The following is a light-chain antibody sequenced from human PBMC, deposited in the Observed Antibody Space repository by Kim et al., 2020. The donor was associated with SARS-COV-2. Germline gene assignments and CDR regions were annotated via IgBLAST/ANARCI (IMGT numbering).Light chain of an antibody. V-gene: IGKV1-9*01. Sequence: ASARDRVTITCRAVQAIGSYLAWYQQRPENAPKLLIYAASTLQSGVPSSFSGGGSGTDFTLTISSLQPEDFAIYYCQQLKSYPLTFGGGTKVDIK. CDR2: AAS. CDR3: QQLKSYPLT. J-gene: IGKJ4*01. CDR1: QAIGSY.